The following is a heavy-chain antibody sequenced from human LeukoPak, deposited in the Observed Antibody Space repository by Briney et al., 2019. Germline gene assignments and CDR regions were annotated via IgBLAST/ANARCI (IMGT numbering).Heavy chain of an antibody. Sequence: GGSLRLSCAASGFTFSSYDMHWLRQATGKGLEWVSAIGTAGDTYYPGSVKGRFTISRENAKNSLYLQMNGLGAGDTAVYYCARASLLRREVLFDYWGQGTLVTVSS. CDR1: GFTFSSYD. D-gene: IGHD3-22*01. V-gene: IGHV3-13*01. CDR2: IGTAGDT. CDR3: ARASLLRREVLFDY. J-gene: IGHJ4*02.